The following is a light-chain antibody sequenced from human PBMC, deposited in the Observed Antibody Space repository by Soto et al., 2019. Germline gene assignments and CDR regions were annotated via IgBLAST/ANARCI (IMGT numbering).Light chain of an antibody. Sequence: PGERAHPSCRASQSVSNNYLAWYQQKPGQAPRLLIYGASNRATGIPDRFSGSGSGTDFTLTISRLEPEDFAVYYCQQYGSSGTFGQGTKVDIK. J-gene: IGKJ1*01. V-gene: IGKV3-20*01. CDR3: QQYGSSGT. CDR2: GAS. CDR1: QSVSNNY.